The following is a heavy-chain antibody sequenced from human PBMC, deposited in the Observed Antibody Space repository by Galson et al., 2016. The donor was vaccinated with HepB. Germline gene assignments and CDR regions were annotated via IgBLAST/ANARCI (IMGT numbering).Heavy chain of an antibody. Sequence: SVKVSCKASGYKFTTYYIHWVRQAPGQGLEWMGIINPSGGRTTYAQTFQGRVTMTRDTSTNTVYMELNILRSEDTAVYYCARDMGFDNTGHYRAKNYNYYGMDVWGQGTTVTVSS. J-gene: IGHJ6*02. D-gene: IGHD3-22*01. CDR1: GYKFTTYY. CDR3: ARDMGFDNTGHYRAKNYNYYGMDV. V-gene: IGHV1-46*01. CDR2: INPSGGRT.